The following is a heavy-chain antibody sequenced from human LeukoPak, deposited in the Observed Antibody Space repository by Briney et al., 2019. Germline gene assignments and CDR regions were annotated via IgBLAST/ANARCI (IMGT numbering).Heavy chain of an antibody. CDR3: AKDRTTSGWYHDY. CDR2: IYSGGST. D-gene: IGHD6-19*01. Sequence: GGSLRLSCAASGFTVSSNYMSWVRQAPGKGLEWVSVIYSGGSTYYADSVKGRFTISRDNSKNTLYLQMNSLRPEDTAVYYCAKDRTTSGWYHDYWGQGTLVTVSS. J-gene: IGHJ4*02. V-gene: IGHV3-53*05. CDR1: GFTVSSNY.